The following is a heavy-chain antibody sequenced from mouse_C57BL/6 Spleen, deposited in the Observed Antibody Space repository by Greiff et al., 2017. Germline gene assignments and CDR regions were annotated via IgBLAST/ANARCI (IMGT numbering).Heavy chain of an antibody. CDR2: INYDGSST. V-gene: IGHV5-16*01. J-gene: IGHJ2*01. CDR3: ARDGSLGDYFDY. CDR1: GFTFSDYY. Sequence: EVKVVESEGGLVQPGSSMKLSCTASGFTFSDYYMAWVRQVPEKGLEWVANINYDGSSTYYLDSLKSRFIISRDNAKNILYLQMSSLKSEDTATYYCARDGSLGDYFDYGGQGTTLTVSS. D-gene: IGHD4-1*01.